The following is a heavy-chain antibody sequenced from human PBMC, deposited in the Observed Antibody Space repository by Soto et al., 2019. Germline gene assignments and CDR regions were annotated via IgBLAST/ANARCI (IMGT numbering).Heavy chain of an antibody. CDR1: GYSFTSYW. CDR3: ARLPYSSSWYYYYYGMDV. D-gene: IGHD6-13*01. J-gene: IGHJ6*02. CDR2: IYPGDSDT. Sequence: GESLKISCKGSGYSFTSYWIGWVRQLPGKGLEWMGIIYPGDSDTRYSPSFQGQVTISADKSITTAYLQWSGLKASDTAMYYCARLPYSSSWYYYYYGMDVWGQGTTVTVSS. V-gene: IGHV5-51*01.